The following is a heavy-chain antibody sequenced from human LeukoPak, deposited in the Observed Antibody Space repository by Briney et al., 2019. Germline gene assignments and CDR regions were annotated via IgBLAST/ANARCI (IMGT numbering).Heavy chain of an antibody. CDR2: ISGSGGST. CDR1: GFTFSSYA. CDR3: AKDKLLWFGELLSAENWFDP. Sequence: GGSLRLSCAASGFTFSSYAMSWVRQAPGKGLEWVSAISGSGGSTYYADSVKGRFTISRDNSKNTLYLQMNSLRAEDTAVYYCAKDKLLWFGELLSAENWFDPWGQGTPVTVSS. D-gene: IGHD3-10*01. J-gene: IGHJ5*02. V-gene: IGHV3-23*01.